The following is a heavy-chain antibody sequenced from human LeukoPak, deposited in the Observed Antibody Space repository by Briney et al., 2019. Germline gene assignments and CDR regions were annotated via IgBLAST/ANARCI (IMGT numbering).Heavy chain of an antibody. CDR3: ARDPSSAWFYY. J-gene: IGHJ4*02. CDR1: GGSISTRNYF. D-gene: IGHD6-13*01. Sequence: PSETLSLTCTASGGSISTRNYFWGWIRQPPGKGLEWIGTISYSGSTYYNPSLKNRVTMAVDTSKNQFSLKLSSVTAADTAMYYCARDPSSAWFYYWGQGTLVTVSS. V-gene: IGHV4-39*07. CDR2: ISYSGST.